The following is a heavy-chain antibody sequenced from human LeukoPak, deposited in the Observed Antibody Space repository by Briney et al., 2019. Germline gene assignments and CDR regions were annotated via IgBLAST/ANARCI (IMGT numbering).Heavy chain of an antibody. V-gene: IGHV1-2*02. D-gene: IGHD5-12*01. Sequence: ASVKVSCKASGYTFTGYYMHWVRQAPGQGLEWMGWINPNSGGTNYAQKFQGRVTMTRDTSISTAYMELSRLRPDDTAVYYCARDSSGYDPTTYYYYYYGMDVWGQGTTVTVSS. CDR1: GYTFTGYY. CDR2: INPNSGGT. J-gene: IGHJ6*02. CDR3: ARDSSGYDPTTYYYYYYGMDV.